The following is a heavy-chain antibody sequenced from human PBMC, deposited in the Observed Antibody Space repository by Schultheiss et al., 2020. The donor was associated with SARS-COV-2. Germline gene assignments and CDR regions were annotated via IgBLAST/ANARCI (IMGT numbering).Heavy chain of an antibody. V-gene: IGHV5-51*01. CDR1: GYSFTSYW. J-gene: IGHJ4*02. CDR2: IYPGDSDT. D-gene: IGHD5-18*01. CDR3: ARRADSYGRIDY. Sequence: GGSLRLSCKGSGYSFTSYWIGWVRQMPGKGLEWMGIIYPGDSDTRYSPSFQGQVTFSADKSISTAYLQWSSLKASDTAMYYCARRADSYGRIDYWGQGTLVTVSS.